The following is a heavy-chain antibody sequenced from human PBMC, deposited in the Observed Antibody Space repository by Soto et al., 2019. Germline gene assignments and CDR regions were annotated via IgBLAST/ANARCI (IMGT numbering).Heavy chain of an antibody. CDR3: ARVEYYYDSSGYYSAFDI. CDR2: INSDGSST. V-gene: IGHV3-74*01. J-gene: IGHJ3*02. CDR1: GFTFSSYW. Sequence: GGSLRLSCAASGFTFSSYWMHWVRQAPGKGLVWVSRINSDGSSTSYAESVKGRFTISRDNAKNTLYLQMNSLRAEDTALFYCARVEYYYDSSGYYSAFDIWGQGTMVTVSS. D-gene: IGHD3-22*01.